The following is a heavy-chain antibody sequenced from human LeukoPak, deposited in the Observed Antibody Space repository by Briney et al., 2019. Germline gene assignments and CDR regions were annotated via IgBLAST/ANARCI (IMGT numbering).Heavy chain of an antibody. CDR1: RFTFSSYA. J-gene: IGHJ6*02. V-gene: IGHV3-23*01. D-gene: IGHD4-17*01. Sequence: PGGSLRLSCAASRFTFSSYAMSWVRQAPGKGLEWVSLISGSDSSTYYADSVKGRFTISRDNSKNTLYLQMNGLRAEDTAVYYCAKYGDRPYYYYGMDVWGQGTTVTVSS. CDR3: AKYGDRPYYYYGMDV. CDR2: ISGSDSST.